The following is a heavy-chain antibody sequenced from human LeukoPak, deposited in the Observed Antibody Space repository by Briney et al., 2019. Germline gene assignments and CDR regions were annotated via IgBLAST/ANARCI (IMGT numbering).Heavy chain of an antibody. CDR2: INHSGST. CDR1: GGSFSGYY. Sequence: PSETLSLTCAVYGGSFSGYYWSWIRQPPGKGLEWIGEINHSGSTNYNPSLKSRVTISVDTSKNQFSLKLGSVTAADTAVYYCARGRFWSGPSAGSAFDPWGQGTLVTVSS. J-gene: IGHJ5*02. D-gene: IGHD3-3*01. V-gene: IGHV4-34*01. CDR3: ARGRFWSGPSAGSAFDP.